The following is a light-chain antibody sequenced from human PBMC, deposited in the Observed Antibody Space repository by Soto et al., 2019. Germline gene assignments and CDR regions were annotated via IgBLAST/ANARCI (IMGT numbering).Light chain of an antibody. CDR3: SSYAGDTTSDVV. J-gene: IGLJ2*01. Sequence: QSVLTQPASVSGSPGQSITISCTGTSSDVGSYNLVSWYQQHPGKAPKLLIYEGSKWPSGVSNRFSGSKSGSTASLTVSGLQAEDEADYYCSSYAGDTTSDVVFGGGTKVTVL. CDR2: EGS. V-gene: IGLV2-23*01. CDR1: SSDVGSYNL.